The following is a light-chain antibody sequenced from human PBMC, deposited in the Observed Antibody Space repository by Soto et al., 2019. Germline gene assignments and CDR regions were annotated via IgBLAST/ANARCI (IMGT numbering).Light chain of an antibody. CDR1: QRVSTN. V-gene: IGKV3-15*01. CDR3: KQYNKWPPWT. Sequence: EIVMTQSPDTLSVAPGERATLSCRASQRVSTNLAWYQQKPCQAPRLLMYGASTRATGIPARFSGSGSGTEFTLTISSLQSEDFAVYYCKQYNKWPPWTFGQGTKVEI. J-gene: IGKJ1*01. CDR2: GAS.